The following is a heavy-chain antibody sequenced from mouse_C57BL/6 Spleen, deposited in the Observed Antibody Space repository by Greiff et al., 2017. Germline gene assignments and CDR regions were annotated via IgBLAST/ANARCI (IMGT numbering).Heavy chain of an antibody. D-gene: IGHD2-12*01. Sequence: VQLQQSGPELVKPGASVKIPCKASGYTFTDYNMDWVKQSHGKSLEWIGDINPNNGGTIYNQKFKGKATLTVDKSSSTAYMEPRSLTSEDTAVYYCERESYDDAMDYWGQGTSVTVSS. CDR2: INPNNGGT. J-gene: IGHJ4*01. V-gene: IGHV1-18*01. CDR3: ERESYDDAMDY. CDR1: GYTFTDYN.